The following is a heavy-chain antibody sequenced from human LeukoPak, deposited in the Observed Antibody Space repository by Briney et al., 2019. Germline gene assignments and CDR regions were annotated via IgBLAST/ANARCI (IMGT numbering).Heavy chain of an antibody. Sequence: GGSLRLSCAASGFTFSSYAMSWVRQAPGKGLEWVSAISGSGGSTYYADSVKGRFTISRDNSKNTLYLQMNSLRAEDTAVYYRAKESYYYDSSGCYTEFFQHWGQGTLVTVSS. CDR1: GFTFSSYA. CDR3: AKESYYYDSSGCYTEFFQH. D-gene: IGHD3-22*01. J-gene: IGHJ1*01. CDR2: ISGSGGST. V-gene: IGHV3-23*01.